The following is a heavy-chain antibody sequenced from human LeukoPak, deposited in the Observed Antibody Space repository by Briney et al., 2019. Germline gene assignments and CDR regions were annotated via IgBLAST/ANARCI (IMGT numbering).Heavy chain of an antibody. CDR1: GGSISSYY. CDR3: ARGSTIRGYYYYMDV. D-gene: IGHD2-2*01. Sequence: SETLSLTCTVSGGSISSYYWSWIRQPPGKGLEWIGYIYYSGSTNYNPSLKSRVTISVDTSKNQFSLKLSSVTAADTAVYYCARGSTIRGYYYYMDVWGKGTTVTVSS. J-gene: IGHJ6*03. CDR2: IYYSGST. V-gene: IGHV4-59*01.